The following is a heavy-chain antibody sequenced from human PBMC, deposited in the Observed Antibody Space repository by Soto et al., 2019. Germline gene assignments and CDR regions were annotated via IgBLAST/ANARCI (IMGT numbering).Heavy chain of an antibody. D-gene: IGHD5-18*01. CDR2: IIPIFGTA. CDR1: GGTFSSYA. Sequence: ASVKVSCKASGGTFSSYAISWVRQAPGQGLEWMGGIIPIFGTANYAQKFQGRVTITADESTSTAYMELSSLRSEDTAVYYCARGVANRYGFGDPCGQGTLVTVSS. J-gene: IGHJ5*02. V-gene: IGHV1-69*13. CDR3: ARGVANRYGFGDP.